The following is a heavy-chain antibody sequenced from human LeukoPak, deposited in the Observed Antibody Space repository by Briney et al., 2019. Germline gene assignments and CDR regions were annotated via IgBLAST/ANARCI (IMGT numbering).Heavy chain of an antibody. D-gene: IGHD3-10*01. J-gene: IGHJ4*02. CDR2: IKHDGSEK. V-gene: IGHV3-7*03. CDR1: GFTFSSYW. Sequence: GGSLRLSCAASGFTFSSYWMSWVRQAPGKGLEWVANIKHDGSEKYYVDSVKGRFTISRDNAKNSLYLQMNSLRAEDTAVYYCAKRSYYGSGSYFDYWGQGTLVTVSS. CDR3: AKRSYYGSGSYFDY.